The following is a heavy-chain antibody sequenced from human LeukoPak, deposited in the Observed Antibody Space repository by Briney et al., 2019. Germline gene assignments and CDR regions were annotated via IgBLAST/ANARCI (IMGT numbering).Heavy chain of an antibody. V-gene: IGHV1-18*04. CDR1: GYTFTGYY. CDR3: ARTIAVAVRPLVWYFDL. Sequence: ASVKVSCKASGYTFTGYYMHWVRQAPGQGLEWMGWISAYNGNTNYAQKLQGRVTMTSDTSTSTAYMELRSLRSDDTAVYYCARTIAVAVRPLVWYFDLWGRGTLVTVSS. J-gene: IGHJ2*01. CDR2: ISAYNGNT. D-gene: IGHD6-19*01.